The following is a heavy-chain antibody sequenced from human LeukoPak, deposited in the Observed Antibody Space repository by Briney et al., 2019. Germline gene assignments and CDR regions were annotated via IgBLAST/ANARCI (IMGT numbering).Heavy chain of an antibody. D-gene: IGHD2-2*01. Sequence: PGGSLRLSCSASGFTFSSYWMSWVRQAPGKGLEWVANIKQDGSEKYYVDSVKGRFTISRDNAKNSLYLQMNSLRAEDTAVYYCARDGMICSSTSCYLYAFDIWGQGTMVTVSS. V-gene: IGHV3-7*01. CDR1: GFTFSSYW. J-gene: IGHJ3*02. CDR2: IKQDGSEK. CDR3: ARDGMICSSTSCYLYAFDI.